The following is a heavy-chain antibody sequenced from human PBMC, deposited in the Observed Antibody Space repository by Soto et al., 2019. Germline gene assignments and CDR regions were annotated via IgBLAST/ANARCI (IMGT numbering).Heavy chain of an antibody. CDR3: ARGYGSSPNMELRFGMDV. CDR1: GYILTGYS. J-gene: IGHJ6*02. CDR2: TDPNSGAT. V-gene: IGHV1-2*02. Sequence: QVYLVQSGAEVRRPGASVKVSCTAFGYILTGYSLHWVRQAPGQGLEWMGWTDPNSGATNSAERFHCRVSMPRDTSISGAYLELSSLRSDDTAVYYCARGYGSSPNMELRFGMDVWGQGTTISVSS. D-gene: IGHD5-18*01.